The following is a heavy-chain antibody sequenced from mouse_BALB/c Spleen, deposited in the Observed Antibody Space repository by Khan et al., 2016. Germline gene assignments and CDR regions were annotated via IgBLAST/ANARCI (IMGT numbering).Heavy chain of an antibody. D-gene: IGHD1-1*01. CDR2: INPDSSTI. CDR1: GFDFSRYW. V-gene: IGHV4-1*02. Sequence: EVKLLESGGGLVQPGGSLKLSCAASGFDFSRYWMSWVRQAPGKGLEWIGEINPDSSTINYTASLKDKFIISRDNAKNTLYLQMSKVSSEDTAPSYCARLGYYGTMDYWGQGTSVTVSS. CDR3: ARLGYYGTMDY. J-gene: IGHJ4*01.